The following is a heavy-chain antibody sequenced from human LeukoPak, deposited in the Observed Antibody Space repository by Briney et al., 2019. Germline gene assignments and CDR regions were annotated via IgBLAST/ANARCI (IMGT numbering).Heavy chain of an antibody. CDR2: INPNSGGT. D-gene: IGHD5-24*01. CDR3: ARDRDGYNPDAFDI. J-gene: IGHJ3*02. Sequence: ASVKVSCKASGYTFTGYYMHWVRQAPGQGLEWMGWINPNSGGTNYAQKFQGRVTMTRDTSISTAYMELSRLRSDDTAVYYCARDRDGYNPDAFDIWGQGTMVTVSS. V-gene: IGHV1-2*02. CDR1: GYTFTGYY.